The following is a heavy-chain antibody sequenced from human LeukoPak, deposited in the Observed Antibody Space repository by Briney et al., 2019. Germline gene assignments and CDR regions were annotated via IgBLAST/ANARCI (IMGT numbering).Heavy chain of an antibody. CDR2: IGRGTTPI. CDR1: GFSFSFYS. V-gene: IGHV3-48*02. Sequence: PGGSLRLSCAASGFSFSFYSMTWVRQAPGKGLEWVSYIGRGTTPIYYADSVKGRFTISRDEATNSLFLQMNSLRDEDTAVYYCAREGPGDAIDYWGQGALVSVSS. CDR3: AREGPGDAIDY. J-gene: IGHJ4*02. D-gene: IGHD4-17*01.